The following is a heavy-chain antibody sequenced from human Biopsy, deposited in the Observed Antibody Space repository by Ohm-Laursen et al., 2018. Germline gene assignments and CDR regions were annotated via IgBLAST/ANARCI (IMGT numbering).Heavy chain of an antibody. V-gene: IGHV1-24*01. D-gene: IGHD1-7*01. J-gene: IGHJ4*02. Sequence: SVKVSCNVSGYTVTDLYMHWVRQAPGKGLEWMGGFAPENGKTIYAQKFQGRVRMTEDTSTDTAYMEVTTLRSEDTAVYYCAGDINAWNFNYWGQGTPVIVSS. CDR3: AGDINAWNFNY. CDR1: GYTVTDLY. CDR2: FAPENGKT.